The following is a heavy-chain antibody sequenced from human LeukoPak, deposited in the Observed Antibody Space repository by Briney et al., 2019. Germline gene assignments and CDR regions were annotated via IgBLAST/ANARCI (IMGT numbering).Heavy chain of an antibody. CDR2: IIPIFGTA. CDR1: GYTFTGYY. CDR3: ARTTISSTVATDWFDP. V-gene: IGHV1-69*13. Sequence: ASVKVSCKASGYTFTGYYMHWVRQAPGQGLEWMGGIIPIFGTANYAQKFQGRVTITADESTSAAYMELSSLRSEDTAVYYCARTTISSTVATDWFDPWGQGTLVTVSS. J-gene: IGHJ5*02. D-gene: IGHD4-17*01.